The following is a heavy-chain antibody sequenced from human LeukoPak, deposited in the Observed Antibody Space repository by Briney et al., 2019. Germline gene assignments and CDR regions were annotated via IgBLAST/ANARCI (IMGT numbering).Heavy chain of an antibody. CDR1: GGSIRSYY. V-gene: IGHV4-59*08. CDR2: IYYDGST. D-gene: IGHD3-22*01. Sequence: SETLSLTCTVSGGSIRSYYWSWIRQPPGKGLEWIGYIYYDGSTNYNPSLKSRVTMSVDTSKNQFSLKLSSVTAADTAVYFCTRVAPTRGYASSGYYPLDYWGQGTLVNVSS. CDR3: TRVAPTRGYASSGYYPLDY. J-gene: IGHJ4*02.